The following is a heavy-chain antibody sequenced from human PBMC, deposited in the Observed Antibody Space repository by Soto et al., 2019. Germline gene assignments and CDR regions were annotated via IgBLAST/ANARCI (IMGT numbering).Heavy chain of an antibody. CDR3: ARARDPFLEWLPFDD. D-gene: IGHD3-3*02. Sequence: QVQLVQSGAEVKKPGSSAKVSCKASGGTFSSYAISWVRQAPGQGLEWMGGIIPIFGTANYAQKFQGRVTITADESTSTAYMELSSLRSEDTAVYYCARARDPFLEWLPFDDWGQGTLVTVSS. CDR2: IIPIFGTA. V-gene: IGHV1-69*12. J-gene: IGHJ4*02. CDR1: GGTFSSYA.